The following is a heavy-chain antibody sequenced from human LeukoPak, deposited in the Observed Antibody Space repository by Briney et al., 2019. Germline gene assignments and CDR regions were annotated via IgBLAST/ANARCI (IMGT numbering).Heavy chain of an antibody. J-gene: IGHJ4*02. CDR2: IQYNGFKE. CDR1: GFTFGSYG. CDR3: VMSATTVYSHYFDH. Sequence: PGGSLRLSCAASGFTFGSYGMHWVRQAPGKGLEWVAFIQYNGFKEHYADSVKGRFTISRDNSKNTLYLQMSSLRVEDTAVYYAVMSATTVYSHYFDHWGQGTLVTVSS. D-gene: IGHD1-26*01. V-gene: IGHV3-30*02.